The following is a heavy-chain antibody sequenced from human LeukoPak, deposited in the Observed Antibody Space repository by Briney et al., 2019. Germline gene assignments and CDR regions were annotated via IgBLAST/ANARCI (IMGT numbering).Heavy chain of an antibody. J-gene: IGHJ6*02. CDR1: GYTFTSYG. Sequence: ASVKVSCKASGYTFTSYGISWVRQAPGQGLEWMGWISAYNGYTNSAQNFQGRVTMTTDASTSTAYMELRSLRSDDTAVYYCVREVTMVRGVITFYHYNGMDVWGQGTAVTVSS. V-gene: IGHV1-18*01. CDR3: VREVTMVRGVITFYHYNGMDV. D-gene: IGHD3-10*01. CDR2: ISAYNGYT.